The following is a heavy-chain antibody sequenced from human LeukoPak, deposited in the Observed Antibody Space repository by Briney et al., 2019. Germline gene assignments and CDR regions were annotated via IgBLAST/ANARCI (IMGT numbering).Heavy chain of an antibody. CDR1: GFTFSSYS. J-gene: IGHJ4*02. CDR2: ISSISSYI. D-gene: IGHD3-16*01. CDR3: ARVIKL. Sequence: GGSLRLSCAASGFTFSSYSMNWVRQAPGKGLEWVSSISSISSYIYYADSVKGRFTISRDNAKNSLCLQMNSLRAEDTAVYYCARVIKLWGQGTLVTVSS. V-gene: IGHV3-21*01.